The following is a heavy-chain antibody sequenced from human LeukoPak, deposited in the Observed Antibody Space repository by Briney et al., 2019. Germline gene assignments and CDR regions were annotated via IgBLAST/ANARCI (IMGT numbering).Heavy chain of an antibody. CDR2: IWYDGSNK. CDR3: ARDFPLGYSYGHFDY. D-gene: IGHD5-18*01. V-gene: IGHV3-33*01. J-gene: IGHJ4*02. Sequence: GRSLRLSCAASGFTFSSYGMHWVRQAPGKGLEWVAVIWYDGSNKYYADSVKGRFTISRDNSKNTLYLQMNSLRAEDTAVYYCARDFPLGYSYGHFDYWGQGTLVTVSS. CDR1: GFTFSSYG.